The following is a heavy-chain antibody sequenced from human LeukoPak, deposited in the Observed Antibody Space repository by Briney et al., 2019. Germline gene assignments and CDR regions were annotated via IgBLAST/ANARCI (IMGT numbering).Heavy chain of an antibody. D-gene: IGHD1-26*01. J-gene: IGHJ6*03. CDR1: GFTVSSNY. V-gene: IGHV3-21*01. Sequence: GGSLRLSCAASGFTVSSNYMSWVRQAPGEGLGWVSSISSSSSYIYYADSVKGRFTTSRDNAKNSLYLQMSSLRAEDTAVCSCARLRSSGRYSGYYYYMDVWGKGTTVTVSS. CDR3: ARLRSSGRYSGYYYYMDV. CDR2: ISSSSSYI.